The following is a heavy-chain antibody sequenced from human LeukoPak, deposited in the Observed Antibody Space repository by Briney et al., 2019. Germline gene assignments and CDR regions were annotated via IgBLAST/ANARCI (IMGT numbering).Heavy chain of an antibody. V-gene: IGHV3-15*01. Sequence: PGGSLRLSCAASGFTFSNAWMSWVRQAPGKGLEWVGRIKSKTDGGTTDYAAPVKGRFTISRDDSKNTLYLQMNSLKTEDTAVYHCTTRITIFGVVIQDYWGQGTLVTVSS. CDR2: IKSKTDGGTT. CDR3: TTRITIFGVVIQDY. D-gene: IGHD3-3*01. CDR1: GFTFSNAW. J-gene: IGHJ4*02.